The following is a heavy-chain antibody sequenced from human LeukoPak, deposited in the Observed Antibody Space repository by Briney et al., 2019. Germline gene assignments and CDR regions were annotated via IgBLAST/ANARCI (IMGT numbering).Heavy chain of an antibody. Sequence: PGRSLRLSCAASGFTLDDYPMHWVRQAPGKGLEWVSGISWNSGSIGYADSVKGRFTISRDNAKNSLYLQMNSLRAEDTALYYCAKDGTDGLQSQLDYWGQGTLVTVSS. D-gene: IGHD4-11*01. V-gene: IGHV3-9*01. CDR3: AKDGTDGLQSQLDY. J-gene: IGHJ4*02. CDR2: ISWNSGSI. CDR1: GFTLDDYP.